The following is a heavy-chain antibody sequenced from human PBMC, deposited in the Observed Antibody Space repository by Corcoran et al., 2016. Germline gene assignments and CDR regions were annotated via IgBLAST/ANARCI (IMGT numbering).Heavy chain of an antibody. CDR1: GYTFTSYA. D-gene: IGHD3-16*02. Sequence: QVQLVQSGAEVKKPGASVKVSCKASGYTFTSYAMHWVRQAPGQRLEWMGWINAGNGNTKYSQKFQGRVTITRDTSASTAYMELSSLRSEDTAVYYWARVVAYYDYVWGSYRTPNWFDPWGQGTLVTVSS. V-gene: IGHV1-3*01. CDR2: INAGNGNT. CDR3: ARVVAYYDYVWGSYRTPNWFDP. J-gene: IGHJ5*02.